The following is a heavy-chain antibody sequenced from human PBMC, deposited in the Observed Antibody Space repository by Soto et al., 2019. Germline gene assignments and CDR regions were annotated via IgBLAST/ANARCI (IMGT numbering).Heavy chain of an antibody. D-gene: IGHD3-10*01. CDR3: ARGILMPGAGSYSDDAFHI. V-gene: IGHV1-8*01. CDR2: MNPNSGNT. CDR1: GYTFTSYD. J-gene: IGHJ3*02. Sequence: ASVKVSCKASGYTFTSYDINWVRQATGQGLEWMGWMNPNSGNTGYAQKFQGRVTMTRNTSISTAYMELSSLRSEDTAVYYCARGILMPGAGSYSDDAFHIWGQATLVTV.